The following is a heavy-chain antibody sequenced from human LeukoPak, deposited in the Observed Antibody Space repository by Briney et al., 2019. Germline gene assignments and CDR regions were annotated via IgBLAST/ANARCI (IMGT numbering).Heavy chain of an antibody. V-gene: IGHV3-7*03. Sequence: GGSLRLSCAASGFTFNNYWMSWVRQAPGKGLEWVANIKEDGSERYYVDSVKGRVAISRDNAKTSLYLQMNSLRAEDTAVYYCARDQGDSSGWYPRAFDIWGQGTMVTVSS. D-gene: IGHD6-19*01. CDR2: IKEDGSER. CDR1: GFTFNNYW. J-gene: IGHJ3*02. CDR3: ARDQGDSSGWYPRAFDI.